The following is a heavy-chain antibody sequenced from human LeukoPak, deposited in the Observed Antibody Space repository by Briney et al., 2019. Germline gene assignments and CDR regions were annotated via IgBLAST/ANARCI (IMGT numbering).Heavy chain of an antibody. CDR3: AKGLYSSSWYIGYFDY. V-gene: IGHV3-23*01. CDR1: GFTFSSYA. D-gene: IGHD6-13*01. CDR2: ITGSGGST. Sequence: GGSLRLSCAASGFTFSSYAMSWVRQAPGKGLEWVSTITGSGGSTDYADSVKGRFTISRDNFKNTLYLQMNSLRAEDTAVYYCAKGLYSSSWYIGYFDYWGQGTLVTVSS. J-gene: IGHJ4*02.